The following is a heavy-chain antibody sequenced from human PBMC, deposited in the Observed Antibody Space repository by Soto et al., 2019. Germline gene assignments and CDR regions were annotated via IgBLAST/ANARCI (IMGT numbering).Heavy chain of an antibody. V-gene: IGHV1-18*01. CDR2: ISAYNGNT. CDR3: ARDGKDIVLMVYAIPQNMDV. J-gene: IGHJ6*02. D-gene: IGHD2-8*01. CDR1: GYTFTSYG. Sequence: GASVKVSCKASGYTFTSYGISWVRQPPEQGLKWMGWISAYNGNTNYAQKLQGRVTMTTDTSTSTAYMELRSLRSDDTAVYYCARDGKDIVLMVYAIPQNMDVWGQGTTVTVSS.